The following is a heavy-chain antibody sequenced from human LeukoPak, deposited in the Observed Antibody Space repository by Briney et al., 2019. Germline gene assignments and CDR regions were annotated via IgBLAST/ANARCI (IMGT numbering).Heavy chain of an antibody. CDR2: IYVSGST. V-gene: IGHV4-61*02. D-gene: IGHD3-10*01. CDR1: GDSIRSGNYY. Sequence: SQTLSLTCSVSGDSIRSGNYYWSWMRQPAGKGLEWIGRIYVSGSTNYNPSLKSRVTISMDTSKNQFSLKLTSVTAADTAIYFCARTHGSWGSGVNDFWGQGTQVTVSS. CDR3: ARTHGSWGSGVNDF. J-gene: IGHJ4*02.